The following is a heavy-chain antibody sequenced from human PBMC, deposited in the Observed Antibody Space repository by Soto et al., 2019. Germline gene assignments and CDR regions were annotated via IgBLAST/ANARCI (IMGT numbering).Heavy chain of an antibody. Sequence: ASVKVSCKASGYMFTAYDLHWLRQSPGQGLEWMAWINPNSGDTKRVEKFQGRVTLTWDTTITTAYMELTGLTSDDTAIYYCARGVPAATARIDDIWGKGTLVTVS. CDR2: INPNSGDT. J-gene: IGHJ4*02. V-gene: IGHV1-2*02. D-gene: IGHD6-25*01. CDR1: GYMFTAYD. CDR3: ARGVPAATARIDDI.